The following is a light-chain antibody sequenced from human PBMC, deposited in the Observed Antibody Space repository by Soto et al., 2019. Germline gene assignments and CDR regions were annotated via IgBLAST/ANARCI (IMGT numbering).Light chain of an antibody. J-gene: IGKJ1*01. Sequence: EIVLTQSPGTLSLSPGERATLSCRASQSVSSSYLAWYQQKPGQAPRLLIYGASSRATGIPDRFSGSGSGTDFTLTISRLEPEDFAVYYCQQYGSSPSTFGHGTKV. CDR1: QSVSSSY. CDR3: QQYGSSPST. CDR2: GAS. V-gene: IGKV3-20*01.